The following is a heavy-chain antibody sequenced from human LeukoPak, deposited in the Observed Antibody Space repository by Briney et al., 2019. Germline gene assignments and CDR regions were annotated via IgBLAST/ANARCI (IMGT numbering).Heavy chain of an antibody. V-gene: IGHV3-53*01. J-gene: IGHJ3*02. D-gene: IGHD3-9*01. CDR3: AIAYYDILTGSFFDI. CDR1: GFTVSSNY. CDR2: IYSGGST. Sequence: PGGSLRLSCAASGFTVSSNYMSWVRQAPGKGLEWVSVIYSGGSTYYADSVKGRFTFSRDNSKNTLYLQMNSLRAEDTAVYYCAIAYYDILTGSFFDIWGQGTMVTVSS.